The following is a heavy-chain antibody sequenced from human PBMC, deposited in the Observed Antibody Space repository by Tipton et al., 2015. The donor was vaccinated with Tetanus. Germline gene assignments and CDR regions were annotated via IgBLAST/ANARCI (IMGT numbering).Heavy chain of an antibody. CDR1: GGFSSGDYY. D-gene: IGHD1-1*01. J-gene: IGHJ4*02. CDR2: FYYSGSS. CDR3: ARANNEFPKKGPFDF. Sequence: TLSLTCTVSGGFSSGDYYWGWIRQPPGKGLEWIGGFYYSGSSYYNSSLKSRVTISVDTSNNHFSLRLSSVTAADTAVYYCARANNEFPKKGPFDFWGQGKLVIVSS. V-gene: IGHV4-39*02.